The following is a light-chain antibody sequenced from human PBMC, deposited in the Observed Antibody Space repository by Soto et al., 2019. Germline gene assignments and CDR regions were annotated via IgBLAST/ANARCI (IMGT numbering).Light chain of an antibody. J-gene: IGKJ4*01. CDR1: QSLLHINGYNY. CDR3: IQTLQTPLP. Sequence: DIVVTQSPLSLPVTPGEPASISCRSSQSLLHINGYNYLDWYLQSPGQSPPLLIYLTSIRASWAPDRFRGSGLCKDFPLKISRVEAEDFGVYYCIQTLQTPLPVGGGTKV. CDR2: LTS. V-gene: IGKV2-28*01.